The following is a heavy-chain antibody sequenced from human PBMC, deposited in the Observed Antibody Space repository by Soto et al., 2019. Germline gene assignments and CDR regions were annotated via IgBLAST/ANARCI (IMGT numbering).Heavy chain of an antibody. D-gene: IGHD3-16*01. Sequence: GGSLRLSCSASGFTFRSYAMHWVRQAPGKGLEWVAGISYDGSNKYYADSVKGRFTISRDNSKNTLYLQMNSLRAEDPAVYYGAREGPRLRGGMDYWGQGTLVTVSS. CDR1: GFTFRSYA. CDR3: AREGPRLRGGMDY. J-gene: IGHJ4*02. V-gene: IGHV3-30-3*01. CDR2: ISYDGSNK.